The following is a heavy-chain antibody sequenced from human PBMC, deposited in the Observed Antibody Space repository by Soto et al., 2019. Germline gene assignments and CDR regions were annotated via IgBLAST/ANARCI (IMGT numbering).Heavy chain of an antibody. Sequence: PSDTLSLTCTVSGVSISSGDYYRSWIRQPPGKGLEWIGYIYYSGSTYYNPSLKSRVTISVDTSKNQFSLKLSSVTAADTAVYYCARDSSRRFDYWGQGTLGTVSS. D-gene: IGHD6-13*01. V-gene: IGHV4-30-4*02. CDR3: ARDSSRRFDY. J-gene: IGHJ4*02. CDR2: IYYSGST. CDR1: GVSISSGDYY.